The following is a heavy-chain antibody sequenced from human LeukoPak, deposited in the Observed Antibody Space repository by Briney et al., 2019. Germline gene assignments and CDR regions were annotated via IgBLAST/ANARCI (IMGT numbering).Heavy chain of an antibody. CDR2: ITYDGYYK. Sequence: GSLRLSCAASGFTFTSYGMHWVRQAPGKGLEWVALITYDGYYKYYSDSVKGRFTISSDTSKNTLYLQMNSLRAEDTAVYYCARDLSPVVRASPMGYWGQGTLVTVSS. CDR1: GFTFTSYG. J-gene: IGHJ4*02. CDR3: ARDLSPVVRASPMGY. V-gene: IGHV3-30*03. D-gene: IGHD3-10*01.